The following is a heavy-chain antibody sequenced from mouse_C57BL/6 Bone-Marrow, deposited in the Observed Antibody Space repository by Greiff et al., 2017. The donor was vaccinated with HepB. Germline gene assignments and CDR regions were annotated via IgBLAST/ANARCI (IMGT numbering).Heavy chain of an antibody. D-gene: IGHD1-1*01. J-gene: IGHJ1*03. CDR2: IYPRSGNT. CDR1: GYTFTSYG. CDR3: ARNYYGSTLYFDV. Sequence: VKRVESGAELARPGASVKLSCKASGYTFTSYGISWVKQRTGQGLEWIGEIYPRSGNTYYNEKFKGKATLTADKSSSTAYMELRSLTSEDSAVYFCARNYYGSTLYFDVWGTGTTVTVSS. V-gene: IGHV1-81*01.